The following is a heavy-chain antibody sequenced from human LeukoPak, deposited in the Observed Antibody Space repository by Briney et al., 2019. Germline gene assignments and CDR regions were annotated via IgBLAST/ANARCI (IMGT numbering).Heavy chain of an antibody. D-gene: IGHD2-8*01. J-gene: IGHJ3*02. CDR2: ISGSGIK. V-gene: IGHV3-48*03. Sequence: GGSLGLSCAASRFTFSSYEMNWVRQAPGKGLEWVSYISGSGIKHYADSVKGRFTISRDNAKNSLYLQMNSLRVEDTAVYYCAREDTGVAFDIWGQGTTVTV. CDR3: AREDTGVAFDI. CDR1: RFTFSSYE.